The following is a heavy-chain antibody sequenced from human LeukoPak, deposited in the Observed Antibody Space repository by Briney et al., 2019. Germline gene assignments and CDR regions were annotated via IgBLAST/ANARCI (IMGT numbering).Heavy chain of an antibody. J-gene: IGHJ4*02. CDR2: INPNSGGT. V-gene: IGHV1-2*02. CDR3: ARAGRIPVTGTIGGFDY. CDR1: GYTFTGYY. D-gene: IGHD6-19*01. Sequence: ASVKVSCKASGYTFTGYYMHWVRQAPGQGLEWMGWINPNSGGTNYAQKFQGRVTMTRDTSISTAYMELSRLRSDDTAVYYCARAGRIPVTGTIGGFDYWGQGTLVTVSS.